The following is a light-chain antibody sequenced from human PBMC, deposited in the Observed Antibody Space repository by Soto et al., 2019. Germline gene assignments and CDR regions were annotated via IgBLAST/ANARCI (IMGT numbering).Light chain of an antibody. CDR3: SSYTSSSSLKWV. V-gene: IGLV2-14*01. CDR1: GSDVGGYNY. J-gene: IGLJ3*02. Sequence: QSALTQPASVSGSPGQSITISCTGTGSDVGGYNYVSWYQQHPGKAPKLMIYEVSNRPSGVSNRFSGPKSGNTASLTISGLQAEDEADYYCSSYTSSSSLKWVFGGGTKVTVL. CDR2: EVS.